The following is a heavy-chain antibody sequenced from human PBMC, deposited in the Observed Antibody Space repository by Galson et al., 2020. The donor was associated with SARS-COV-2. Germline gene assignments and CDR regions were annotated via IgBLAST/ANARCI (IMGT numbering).Heavy chain of an antibody. D-gene: IGHD4-17*01. Sequence: GESLKISCAAPGFTVSSNYLSWVRPAPGKGLEWVSVIYSGGSTYYADSVKGRFTISRDNSKNTLYLQMNSLRAEDTAVYYCARSYGDYYFDYWGQGTLVTVSS. CDR3: ARSYGDYYFDY. J-gene: IGHJ4*02. V-gene: IGHV3-53*01. CDR1: GFTVSSNY. CDR2: IYSGGST.